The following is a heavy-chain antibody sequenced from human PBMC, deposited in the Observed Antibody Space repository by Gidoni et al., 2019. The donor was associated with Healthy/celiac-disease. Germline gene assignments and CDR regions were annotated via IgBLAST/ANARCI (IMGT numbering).Heavy chain of an antibody. CDR3: VNLAVAGTSGAGVHFDY. D-gene: IGHD6-19*01. Sequence: VKGRFTISRDNSKNTLYLQMSSLRAEDTAVYYCVNLAVAGTSGAGVHFDYWGQGTLVTVSS. J-gene: IGHJ4*02. V-gene: IGHV3-64D*06.